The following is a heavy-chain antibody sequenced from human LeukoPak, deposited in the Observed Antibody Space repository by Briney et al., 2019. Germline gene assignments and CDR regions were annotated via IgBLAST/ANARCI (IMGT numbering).Heavy chain of an antibody. J-gene: IGHJ4*02. V-gene: IGHV5-51*01. CDR2: IHPGDSET. CDR3: ARIGGYCTSTTCYQPLDY. Sequence: GESLKISCKGSGYSFTSYWIASVRQMPGKGLEWMGIIHPGDSETRYSPSFEGQVTISADKSINTAYLQWSGLKASDTAMYYCARIGGYCTSTTCYQPLDYWGQGTLVTVSS. D-gene: IGHD2-2*01. CDR1: GYSFTSYW.